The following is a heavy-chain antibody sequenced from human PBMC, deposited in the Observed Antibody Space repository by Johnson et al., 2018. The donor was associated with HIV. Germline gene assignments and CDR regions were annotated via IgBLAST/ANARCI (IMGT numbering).Heavy chain of an antibody. D-gene: IGHD3-16*01. J-gene: IGHJ3*02. CDR3: ARQLGHWGAFDI. CDR1: GFPVSSSY. V-gene: IGHV3-66*04. Sequence: VHLVESGGGLVQPGGSLRLSCAASGFPVSSSYMSWVRQAPGKGLEWVSVIYSGGSTYYADSVKGRFTISRDNSKNTLYLQMNSLRAEDTAVYYCARQLGHWGAFDIWGQGTMVTVSS. CDR2: IYSGGST.